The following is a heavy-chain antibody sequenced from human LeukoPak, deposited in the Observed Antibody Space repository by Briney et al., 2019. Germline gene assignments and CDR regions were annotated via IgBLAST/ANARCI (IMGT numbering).Heavy chain of an antibody. V-gene: IGHV4-34*01. Sequence: SETLSLTCAVYGGSFSGYYWSWIRQPPGKGLEWIGEINHNGSTNYNPSLKSRVTISVDTSKNQFSLKLSSVTAADTAVYYCARCPRAARNWYFDLWGRGTLVTVSS. D-gene: IGHD6-13*01. CDR1: GGSFSGYY. J-gene: IGHJ2*01. CDR2: INHNGST. CDR3: ARCPRAARNWYFDL.